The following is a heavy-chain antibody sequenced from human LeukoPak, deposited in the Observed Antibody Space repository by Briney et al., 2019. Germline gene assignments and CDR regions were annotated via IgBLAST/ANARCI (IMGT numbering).Heavy chain of an antibody. CDR3: AKRGSTGWYYFEY. CDR1: GFSVSDHY. Sequence: GGSLRLSCVVSGFSVSDHYMSWVRQAPGKGLVWLSVIFADDLTYYEDSVKGRFTISRDNSKNTLYLQMNSLRAEDTAVYYCAKRGSTGWYYFEYWGQGTQVTVSS. CDR2: IFADDLT. J-gene: IGHJ4*02. D-gene: IGHD6-19*01. V-gene: IGHV3-53*05.